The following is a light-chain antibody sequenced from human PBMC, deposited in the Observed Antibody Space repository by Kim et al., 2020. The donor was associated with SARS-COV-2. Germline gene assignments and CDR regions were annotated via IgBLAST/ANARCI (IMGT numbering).Light chain of an antibody. V-gene: IGLV2-23*01. Sequence: GQSITISCTGTSSDVGSHNLVSWYQQHPGKAPKLMIYEGSKRPSGVSNRFSGSKSGNTASLTISGLQAEDEADYYCCSYAGSSSWVFGGGTQLTVL. J-gene: IGLJ3*02. CDR1: SSDVGSHNL. CDR2: EGS. CDR3: CSYAGSSSWV.